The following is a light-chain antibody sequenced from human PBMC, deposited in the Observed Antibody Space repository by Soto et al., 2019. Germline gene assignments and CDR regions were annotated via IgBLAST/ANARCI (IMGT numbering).Light chain of an antibody. CDR3: QQYGSSPPIT. Sequence: EFVLTQSPGTLSLSPGERATLSCRASQSVISNYLAWYQQKPGQAPRLLIYVTSRRATGIPDRFSGSGSGTDFTLTISRLGPEDFAVYYCQQYGSSPPITFGQGTRLEIK. V-gene: IGKV3-20*01. CDR1: QSVISNY. CDR2: VTS. J-gene: IGKJ5*01.